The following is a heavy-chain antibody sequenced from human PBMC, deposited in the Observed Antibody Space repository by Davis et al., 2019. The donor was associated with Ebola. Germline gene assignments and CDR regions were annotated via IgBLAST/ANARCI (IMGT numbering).Heavy chain of an antibody. J-gene: IGHJ4*02. CDR1: GGSTSSSSFY. CDR3: AREAADGNGMDY. D-gene: IGHD6-13*01. V-gene: IGHV4-39*02. Sequence: SETLSLTCTVSGGSTSSSSFYWGWIRQPPGKGLEWTAPIHHTGSTYYNPSLKSRVTISLGTSKNQFSLKLKSVGTADTAVYYCAREAADGNGMDYWGQGTLVTVSS. CDR2: IHHTGST.